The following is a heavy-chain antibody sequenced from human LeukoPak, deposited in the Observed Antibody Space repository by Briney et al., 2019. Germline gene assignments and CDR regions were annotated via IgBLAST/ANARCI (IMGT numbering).Heavy chain of an antibody. V-gene: IGHV3-23*01. Sequence: GGSLRLSCAASGFTFSSYAMSWVRQAPGKGLEWVSAISGSGGSTYYADSVKGRFTISRDNSKNTLYLQMNSLRAEDTAVYYCAKDAVLLWFGELGSNYYFDYWGQGTLVTVSS. CDR1: GFTFSSYA. D-gene: IGHD3-10*01. CDR2: ISGSGGST. CDR3: AKDAVLLWFGELGSNYYFDY. J-gene: IGHJ4*02.